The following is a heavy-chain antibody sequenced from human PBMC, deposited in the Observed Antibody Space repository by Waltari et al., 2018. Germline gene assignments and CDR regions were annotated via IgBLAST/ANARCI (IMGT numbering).Heavy chain of an antibody. CDR1: GGSIRSSSYY. CDR2: IYYSGST. V-gene: IGHV4-39*07. J-gene: IGHJ5*02. CDR3: ARDEGGTFDP. Sequence: QLQLQESGPGLVKPSETLSLTCTVSGGSIRSSSYYWGWIRQPPGKGLEWIGSIYYSGSTYYNPSLKSRVTISVDTSKNQFSLKLSSVTAADTAVYYCARDEGGTFDPWGQGTLVTVSS. D-gene: IGHD3-16*01.